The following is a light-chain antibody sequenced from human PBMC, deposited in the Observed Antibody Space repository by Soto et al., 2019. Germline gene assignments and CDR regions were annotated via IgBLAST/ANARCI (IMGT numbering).Light chain of an antibody. CDR2: GAS. Sequence: EIVMTQSPATLSVSPGERATLSCRASQSVSSNLAWYQQKPAQAPRLLIYGASTRATGIPARFSGSGSGPEFPLTISSLQPDDFATYYCQQYTSPYTFGQGTKLEIK. CDR1: QSVSSN. V-gene: IGKV3-15*01. J-gene: IGKJ2*01. CDR3: QQYTSPYT.